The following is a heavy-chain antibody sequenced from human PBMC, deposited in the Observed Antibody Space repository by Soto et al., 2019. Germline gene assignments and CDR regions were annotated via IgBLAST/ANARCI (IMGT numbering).Heavy chain of an antibody. D-gene: IGHD3-22*01. CDR2: ISNDGSNK. V-gene: IGHV3-30*03. CDR1: GFTFSSYG. J-gene: IGHJ4*02. Sequence: QVQLVESGGGVVQPGRSLRLSCAASGFTFSSYGMHWVRQAPGKGLEWVALISNDGSNKYYADSVKGRFTISRDNSKNTLYLQMNSLRTENTAIYYCARDTYYYDSSGYYSANWGQGTLVTVSS. CDR3: ARDTYYYDSSGYYSAN.